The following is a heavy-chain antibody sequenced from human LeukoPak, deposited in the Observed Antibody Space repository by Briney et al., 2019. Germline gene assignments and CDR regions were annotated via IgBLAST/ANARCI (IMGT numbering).Heavy chain of an antibody. J-gene: IGHJ4*02. V-gene: IGHV6-1*01. CDR1: GDSVSTNSGG. CDR2: TFYRSQWFN. CDR3: ACDRGTFFDC. Sequence: SQTLSLTCAISGDSVSTNSGGWNWIRQSPSRGLEWLGRTFYRSQWFNDYAASVKSRITINPDTSKNQLSLQLDSVTPEDTAVYYCACDRGTFFDCWGQGTLVTVSS. D-gene: IGHD2/OR15-2a*01.